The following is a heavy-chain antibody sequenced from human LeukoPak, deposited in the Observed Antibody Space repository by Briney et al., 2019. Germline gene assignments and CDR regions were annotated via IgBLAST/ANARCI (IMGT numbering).Heavy chain of an antibody. Sequence: AASVKVSCKASGYTFTSYGISWVRQAPGQGLEWMGWISAYNGNTNYAQKLQGRVTMTTDTSTSTAYMELRSLRSDDTAVYYCARDPYAVVTKYNWFDPWGRGTLVTVSS. J-gene: IGHJ5*02. CDR1: GYTFTSYG. CDR3: ARDPYAVVTKYNWFDP. V-gene: IGHV1-18*01. D-gene: IGHD3-22*01. CDR2: ISAYNGNT.